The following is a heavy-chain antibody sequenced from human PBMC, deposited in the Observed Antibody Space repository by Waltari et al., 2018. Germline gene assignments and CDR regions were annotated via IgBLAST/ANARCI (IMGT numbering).Heavy chain of an antibody. D-gene: IGHD1-26*01. CDR2: MKQDGSEL. Sequence: EVQLVESGGGLVQPGGSLRLSCAASGFIFSASWMGWVRQAPGNGLEWVASMKQDGSELHYVDSVKGRFTISRDNAKNSLYLQMNSLRVEDTAVYYCARVPVSGPDRFDYWGQGTLVTVSS. CDR3: ARVPVSGPDRFDY. V-gene: IGHV3-7*01. CDR1: GFIFSASW. J-gene: IGHJ4*02.